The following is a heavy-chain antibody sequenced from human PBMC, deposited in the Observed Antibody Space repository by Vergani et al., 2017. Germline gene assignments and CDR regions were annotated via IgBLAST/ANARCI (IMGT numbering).Heavy chain of an antibody. CDR2: IHHRGKT. CDR1: GYSIGSGFY. CDR3: ASSQGDYWYFDL. Sequence: QVRLEESGPGLVKPSETPSLTCPVSGYSIGSGFYWAWIRQSPGEGLQWLTSIHHRGKTYPHPSLKSRVPVSLDTSKTRFSLNLTSVTATDTAVYYCASSQGDYWYFDLWGPGSLVTVSS. D-gene: IGHD2-21*01. J-gene: IGHJ2*01. V-gene: IGHV4-38-2*01.